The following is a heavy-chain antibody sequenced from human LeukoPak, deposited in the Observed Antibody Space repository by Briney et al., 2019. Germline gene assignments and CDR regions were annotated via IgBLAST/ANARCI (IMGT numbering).Heavy chain of an antibody. CDR3: ARDMSGGWYYFDY. V-gene: IGHV3-53*01. CDR1: GFXVSSNY. CDR2: IYSGGST. D-gene: IGHD6-19*01. Sequence: GGSLRLSCAASGFXVSSNYMSWVRQAPGKGLEWVSVIYSGGSTYYADSVKGRFTISRDNSKNTLYLQMNSLRAEDTAVYYCARDMSGGWYYFDYWGQGTLVTVSS. J-gene: IGHJ4*02.